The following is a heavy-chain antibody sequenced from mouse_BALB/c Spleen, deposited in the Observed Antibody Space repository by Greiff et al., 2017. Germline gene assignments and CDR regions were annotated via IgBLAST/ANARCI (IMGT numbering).Heavy chain of an antibody. D-gene: IGHD1-1*01. J-gene: IGHJ1*01. Sequence: EVMLVESGGGLAKPGGSLKLSCAASGFTFSSYAMSWVRQTPEKRLEWVASISSGGSTYYPDSVKGRFTISRDNARNILYLQMSSLRSEDTAMYYCARGSRYGSSYWYFDVWGAGTTVTVSS. CDR2: ISSGGST. V-gene: IGHV5-6-5*01. CDR1: GFTFSSYA. CDR3: ARGSRYGSSYWYFDV.